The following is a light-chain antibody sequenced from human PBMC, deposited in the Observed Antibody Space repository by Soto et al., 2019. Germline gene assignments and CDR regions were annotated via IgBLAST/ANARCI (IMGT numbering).Light chain of an antibody. J-gene: IGLJ2*01. CDR3: QSYDNSLSGVV. V-gene: IGLV1-40*01. CDR1: SSNIGAGFD. Sequence: QSVLTQPPSGSGAPGQRIIISCTGSSSNIGAGFDVHWYQHLPGTAPKLLVYDNDNRPSGLPARFADSRSGTSASLAITSLQTDDEADYYCQSYDNSLSGVVLGGGTKLTVL. CDR2: DND.